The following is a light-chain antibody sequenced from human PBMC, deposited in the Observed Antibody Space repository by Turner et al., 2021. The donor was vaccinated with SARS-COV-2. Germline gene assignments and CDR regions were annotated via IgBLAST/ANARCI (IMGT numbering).Light chain of an antibody. V-gene: IGKV1-8*01. CDR1: QSISSY. J-gene: IGKJ1*01. Sequence: AIRMTQSPSSFSASTGDRVTITCRAGQSISSYLAWYQQRPGKAPKLLIYAASTLQSGVPSRFNGSGSGTDFTLTISSLQSEDFATYYCQQYYSYPRAFGQGTKVEI. CDR2: AAS. CDR3: QQYYSYPRA.